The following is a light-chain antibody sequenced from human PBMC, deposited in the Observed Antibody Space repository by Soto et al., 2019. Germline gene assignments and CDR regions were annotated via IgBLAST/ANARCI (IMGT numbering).Light chain of an antibody. CDR2: GAS. V-gene: IGKV3-20*01. CDR3: QQYGSSQT. Sequence: EIVLTQAPGTLSLSPGERATLSCRASQSVSSSYLAWYQQKPGQAPRLLIYGASSRATGIPDRFSGSGSGTDFTLTIRRLEPEDFAVYYCQQYGSSQTFGQGTKVDIK. J-gene: IGKJ1*01. CDR1: QSVSSSY.